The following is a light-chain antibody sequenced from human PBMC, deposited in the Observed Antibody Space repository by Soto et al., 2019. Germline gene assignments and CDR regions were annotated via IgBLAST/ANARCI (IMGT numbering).Light chain of an antibody. CDR1: QSVSSY. CDR3: QQRSDWPLT. CDR2: DPS. Sequence: IVLTQSPATLSLSPGERATLSCRASQSVSSYLARYQQRPGQAPRLLIFDPSNRATGIPARFSGSGSGTDFTLTISSLEPEDVAVYYCQQRSDWPLTFSGGTKVEIK. V-gene: IGKV3-11*01. J-gene: IGKJ4*01.